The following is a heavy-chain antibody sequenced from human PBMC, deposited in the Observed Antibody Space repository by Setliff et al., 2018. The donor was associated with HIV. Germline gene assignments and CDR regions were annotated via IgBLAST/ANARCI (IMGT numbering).Heavy chain of an antibody. CDR1: GGTFSSYA. CDR2: IIPILGIA. CDR3: ARDGPSMITDYYYYGMDV. D-gene: IGHD3-22*01. J-gene: IGHJ6*02. V-gene: IGHV1-69*10. Sequence: SVKVSCKASGGTFSSYAISWVRQAPGQGLEWMGGIIPILGIANYAQKFQGRVTITADKSTSTAYMELSSLRSEDTAVYYCARDGPSMITDYYYYGMDVWGQGTTVTAP.